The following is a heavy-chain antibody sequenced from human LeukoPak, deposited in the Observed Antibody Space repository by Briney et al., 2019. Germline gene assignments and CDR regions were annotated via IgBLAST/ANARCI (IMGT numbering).Heavy chain of an antibody. J-gene: IGHJ4*02. V-gene: IGHV1-2*02. D-gene: IGHD6-13*01. CDR3: ARVLAAAGTAPLFDY. CDR2: INPNSGGT. Sequence: ASVKVSCKASGYTFTGYYMHWVRQAPGQGLEWMGWINPNSGGTNYAQKFQGRVTMTRDTSISTVYMELSRLRSDDTAVYYCARVLAAAGTAPLFDYWGQGTLVTVSS. CDR1: GYTFTGYY.